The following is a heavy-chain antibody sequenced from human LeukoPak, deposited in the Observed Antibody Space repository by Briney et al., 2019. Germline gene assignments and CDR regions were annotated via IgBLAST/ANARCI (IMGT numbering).Heavy chain of an antibody. CDR2: IYYSGST. Sequence: ETLSLTCTVSGGSISSYYWSWIRQPPGRGLEWIGYIYYSGSTNYNPSLKSRVTISVDTSKNQFSLKLSSVTAADTAAYYCARIGHEDYYFDYWGQGTLVTVSS. CDR1: GGSISSYY. V-gene: IGHV4-59*01. J-gene: IGHJ4*02. CDR3: ARIGHEDYYFDY.